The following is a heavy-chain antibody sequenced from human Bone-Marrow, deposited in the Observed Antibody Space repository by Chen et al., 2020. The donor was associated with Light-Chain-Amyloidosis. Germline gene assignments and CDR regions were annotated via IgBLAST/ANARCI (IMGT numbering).Heavy chain of an antibody. V-gene: IGHV3-11*01. J-gene: IGHJ4*02. CDR1: GFSFSVYS. D-gene: IGHD5-18*01. Sequence: QVQLVESGGDLVKPGGSLRLSCAASGFSFSVYSLSWMRQAPGKGLEWVAHISNRGNTVKYADSVKGRFTISRDNAKNTLNLQMNNLRPEDTATYYCARDFWTGYSSGLTFEFWGQGALVTVSS. CDR2: ISNRGNTV. CDR3: ARDFWTGYSSGLTFEF.